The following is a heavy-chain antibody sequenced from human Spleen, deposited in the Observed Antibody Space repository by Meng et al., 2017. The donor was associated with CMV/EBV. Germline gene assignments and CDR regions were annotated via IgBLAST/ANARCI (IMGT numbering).Heavy chain of an antibody. CDR2: ISHSGNT. Sequence: GYDWNWIRQHPGKGLEWIGSISHSGNTYYSPSLESRLTISSDTSNNQFSLKLNSVTAADTAVYYCASGVAYYDSSGYYYGPSQLDYWGQGTLVTVSS. CDR1: GYD. V-gene: IGHV4-31*02. CDR3: ASGVAYYDSSGYYYGPSQLDY. J-gene: IGHJ4*02. D-gene: IGHD3-22*01.